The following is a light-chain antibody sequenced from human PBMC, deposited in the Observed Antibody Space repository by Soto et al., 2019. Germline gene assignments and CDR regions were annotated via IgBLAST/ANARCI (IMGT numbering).Light chain of an antibody. V-gene: IGKV3-20*01. Sequence: EIGLTQSPGTLSLSPKERATLSCRASQSVSSSYLAWYQQKPGQAPRLLIYGASSRATGIPDRFSGSGSGTDFTLTISRLEPEDFAVYYCQQYGSSPLLTFGGGTKVDIK. CDR1: QSVSSSY. CDR3: QQYGSSPLLT. CDR2: GAS. J-gene: IGKJ4*01.